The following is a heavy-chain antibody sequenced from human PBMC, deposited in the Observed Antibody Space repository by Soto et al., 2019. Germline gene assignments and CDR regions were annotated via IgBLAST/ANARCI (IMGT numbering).Heavy chain of an antibody. Sequence: QVQLVQSGAEVKKPGASVKVSCKTSGYSFTTYGISWVRQAPGQGLEWMGWISSYNGKTNYAQKHQGRLTMTTDTSTSTVYMEPRSLTSDDTAVYYCARDTPHRRDSSEIDPWGQGTLVTVSS. J-gene: IGHJ5*02. D-gene: IGHD3-22*01. V-gene: IGHV1-18*01. CDR1: GYSFTTYG. CDR3: ARDTPHRRDSSEIDP. CDR2: ISSYNGKT.